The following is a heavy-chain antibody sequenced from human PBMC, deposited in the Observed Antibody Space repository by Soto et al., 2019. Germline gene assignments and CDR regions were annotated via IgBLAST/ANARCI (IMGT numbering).Heavy chain of an antibody. J-gene: IGHJ4*02. CDR3: ARWVEVSLDYFDS. D-gene: IGHD2-15*01. V-gene: IGHV4-31*03. CDR1: GGSISNGYYY. CDR2: IYHSGRT. Sequence: SETLSLTCTVSGGSISNGYYYWSWVRQNPGKGLEWIGHIYHSGRTYYNPSLKSRVSISIDTSKNQFSLHLSSVTAADTAVYYCARWVEVSLDYFDSWGQGNPVTVSS.